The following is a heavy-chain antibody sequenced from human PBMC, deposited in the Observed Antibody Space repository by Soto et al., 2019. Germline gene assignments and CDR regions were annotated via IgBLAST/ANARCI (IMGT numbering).Heavy chain of an antibody. J-gene: IGHJ5*02. Sequence: QVQLVQSGAEVKKPGSSVKVSCNASGGTFSSYAISWVRQAPGQGLEWMGGIIPIVGTANYAQKFQGRVTITADESTSTAHMELTSLRSEDTAVYYCARTQRMYYGDFNWFDPWGQGTLVTVSS. CDR3: ARTQRMYYGDFNWFDP. V-gene: IGHV1-69*01. D-gene: IGHD4-17*01. CDR1: GGTFSSYA. CDR2: IIPIVGTA.